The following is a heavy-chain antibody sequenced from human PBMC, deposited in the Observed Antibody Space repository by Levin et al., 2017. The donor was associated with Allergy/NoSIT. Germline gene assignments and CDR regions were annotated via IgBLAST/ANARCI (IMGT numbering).Heavy chain of an antibody. CDR3: ASLGRWNSNTNWFDP. CDR1: GGSISSSNW. CDR2: IYHSGST. J-gene: IGHJ5*02. D-gene: IGHD1-7*01. Sequence: SETLSLTCAVSGGSISSSNWWSWVRQPPGKGLEWIGEIYHSGSTNYNPSLKSRVTISVDKSKNQFSLKLSSVTAADTAVYYCASLGRWNSNTNWFDPWGQGTLVTVSS. V-gene: IGHV4-4*02.